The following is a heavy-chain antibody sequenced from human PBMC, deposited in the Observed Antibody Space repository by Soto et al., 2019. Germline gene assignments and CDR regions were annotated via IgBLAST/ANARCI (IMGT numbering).Heavy chain of an antibody. Sequence: GGSLRLSCAASGFTFSSYAMSWVRQAPGKGLEWVSAISGSGGSTYYADSVKGRFTISRDNSKNTLYLQMNSLRAEDTAVYYCAKGDYGGIYYYYGMDVWGQGTTVTVSS. D-gene: IGHD4-17*01. V-gene: IGHV3-23*01. CDR2: ISGSGGST. J-gene: IGHJ6*02. CDR3: AKGDYGGIYYYYGMDV. CDR1: GFTFSSYA.